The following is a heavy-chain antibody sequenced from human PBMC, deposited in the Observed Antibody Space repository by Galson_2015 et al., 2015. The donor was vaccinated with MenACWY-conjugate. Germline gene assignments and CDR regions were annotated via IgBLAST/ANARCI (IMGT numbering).Heavy chain of an antibody. V-gene: IGHV3-23*01. CDR2: ISGSGGST. CDR3: AKYLHVYSDFWSGQAAFDY. CDR1: GFTFSSYA. D-gene: IGHD3-3*01. Sequence: SLRLSCAASGFTFSSYAMSWVRQAPGKGLEWVSAISGSGGSTYHADSVKGRFTISRDNSKNTLYLQMNSLRAEDTAVYYCAKYLHVYSDFWSGQAAFDYWGQGPLVPVSS. J-gene: IGHJ4*02.